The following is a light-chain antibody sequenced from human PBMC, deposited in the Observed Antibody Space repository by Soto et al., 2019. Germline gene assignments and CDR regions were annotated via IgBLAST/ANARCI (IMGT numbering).Light chain of an antibody. CDR2: DVS. CDR1: SSDVGDYNS. Sequence: QSALTQPPSVSGSPGQSVTVSCIGTSSDVGDYNSVSWYQQHPGKAPKLMIYDVSKRPSGVPDRFSGSKSGNTASLTIYGLQAEDEADYYCCSYVGSSSYVVGIGTKLTVL. V-gene: IGLV2-11*01. CDR3: CSYVGSSSYV. J-gene: IGLJ1*01.